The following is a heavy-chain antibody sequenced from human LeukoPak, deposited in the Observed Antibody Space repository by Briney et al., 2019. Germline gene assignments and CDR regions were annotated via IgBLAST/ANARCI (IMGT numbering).Heavy chain of an antibody. V-gene: IGHV5-51*01. CDR3: ARTCAVAIDY. D-gene: IGHD6-19*01. CDR1: GYRFTSNW. J-gene: IGHJ4*02. CDR2: IYPGDSDT. Sequence: GESLKISCNGSGYRFTSNWIGWVRQMPGKGLEWMGIIYPGDSDTRYSPSFQGQVTISADKSISTAYLQWSSLEDSDAGMYYCARTCAVAIDYWGQGTLVIVSS.